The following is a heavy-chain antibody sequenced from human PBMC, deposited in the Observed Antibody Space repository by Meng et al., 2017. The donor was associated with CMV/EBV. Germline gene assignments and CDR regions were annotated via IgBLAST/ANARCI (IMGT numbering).Heavy chain of an antibody. J-gene: IGHJ3*02. Sequence: LSLTCAASGFTFSSYAMHWVRQAPGKGLEWVAVISYDGSNKYYADSVKGRFTISRDNSKNTLYLQMNSLRAEDTAVYYCAREFFNWNYSVVAFDIWGQGTMVTVSS. CDR3: AREFFNWNYSVVAFDI. D-gene: IGHD1-7*01. CDR1: GFTFSSYA. V-gene: IGHV3-30*04. CDR2: ISYDGSNK.